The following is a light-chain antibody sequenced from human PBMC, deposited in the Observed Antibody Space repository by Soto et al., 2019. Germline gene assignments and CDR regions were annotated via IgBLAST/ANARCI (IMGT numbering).Light chain of an antibody. CDR2: EVS. Sequence: QSALTQPASVSGSPGQSITISCTGTSSDVGDYDFVSWYQQHPGKAPKLMIYEVSNRPSGVSNRFSGSKSGNTASLTISGLQAEDEADYYCSSYTSTSAVGVFGGGTKLTVL. J-gene: IGLJ3*02. CDR1: SSDVGDYDF. CDR3: SSYTSTSAVGV. V-gene: IGLV2-14*01.